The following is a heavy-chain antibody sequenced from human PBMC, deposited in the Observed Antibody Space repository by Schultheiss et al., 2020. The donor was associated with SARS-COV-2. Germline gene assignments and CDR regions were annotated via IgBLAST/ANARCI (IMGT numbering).Heavy chain of an antibody. D-gene: IGHD3-10*01. CDR2: ISFDGSNK. CDR1: GLTFSSYA. Sequence: GGSLRLSCVASGLTFSSYAMHWVRQAPGKGLEWVALISFDGSNKYYADSVKGRFTISRDNSKNTLYLQMNSLRVEDTAVYYCARVGRGVNNGFDFWGQGTLVTVSS. CDR3: ARVGRGVNNGFDF. J-gene: IGHJ4*02. V-gene: IGHV3-30*01.